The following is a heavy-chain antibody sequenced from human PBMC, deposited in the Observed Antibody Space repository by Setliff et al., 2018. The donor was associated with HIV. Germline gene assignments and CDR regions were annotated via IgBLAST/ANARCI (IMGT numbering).Heavy chain of an antibody. CDR3: GRVGFGELFGAFDI. J-gene: IGHJ3*02. CDR1: GDSVSNNNAA. D-gene: IGHD3-10*01. V-gene: IGHV6-1*01. Sequence: SQTLSLTCAISGDSVSNNNAAWNWIRQSPSRGLEWLGRTHYRSKWYHDYAASLKGRMNISSDTSRNQFSLKLSSVTAADTAMYYCGRVGFGELFGAFDIWGQGIMVTVSS. CDR2: THYRSKWYH.